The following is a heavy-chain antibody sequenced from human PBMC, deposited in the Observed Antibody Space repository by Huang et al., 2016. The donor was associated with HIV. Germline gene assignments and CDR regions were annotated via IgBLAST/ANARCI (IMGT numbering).Heavy chain of an antibody. CDR3: ARDYYLELGRPPSGFYLY. J-gene: IGHJ4*02. D-gene: IGHD1-7*01. V-gene: IGHV1-18*01. CDR2: ISPNNGKT. CDR1: GYTFSTDG. Sequence: QIQLVQSGPEVKKPGASVKVSCKTSGYTFSTDGMTWVRQAPGQGLEWTAGISPNNGKTRYSETMQGRGTVTADTSSSTAYMELKDLRSDDTAVYYCARDYYLELGRPPSGFYLYWGQGTLVTISS.